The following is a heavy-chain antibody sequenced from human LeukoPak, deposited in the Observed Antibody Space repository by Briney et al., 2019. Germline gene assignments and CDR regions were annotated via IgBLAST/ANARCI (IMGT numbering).Heavy chain of an antibody. Sequence: HGESLKISCKGSGYSFTSYWIGWVRQMPGKGLEWMGIIYPGDSDTRYSPSFQGQVTISADKSISTAYLQWSSLKASDTAMYYCARRRDYVWGSYRHYYYYYYMDVWGKGTTVTVSS. CDR1: GYSFTSYW. D-gene: IGHD3-16*02. V-gene: IGHV5-51*01. J-gene: IGHJ6*03. CDR3: ARRRDYVWGSYRHYYYYYYMDV. CDR2: IYPGDSDT.